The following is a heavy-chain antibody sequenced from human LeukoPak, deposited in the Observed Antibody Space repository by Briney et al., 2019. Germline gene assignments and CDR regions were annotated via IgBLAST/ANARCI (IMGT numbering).Heavy chain of an antibody. CDR2: IFSGGST. J-gene: IGHJ4*02. Sequence: GGSLRLSCAVSGFTVSNNYMSWVRQAPGKGLERVSAIFSGGSTYYADSVKGRFTISRDNSENTVYLQMTSLRAEDTAVYCCARDGTVGATDYWGPGTLVTVSS. D-gene: IGHD1-26*01. CDR1: GFTVSNNY. V-gene: IGHV3-53*01. CDR3: ARDGTVGATDY.